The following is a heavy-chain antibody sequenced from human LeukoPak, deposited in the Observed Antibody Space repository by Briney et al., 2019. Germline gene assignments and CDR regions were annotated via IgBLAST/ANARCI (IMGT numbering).Heavy chain of an antibody. J-gene: IGHJ4*02. CDR3: ALLTVASDFDY. Sequence: GGSLRLSCAASGFTLRDYYMSWIRQAPGKGLEWVSNIHSSGTVKYYSDSVKGRFSISRDNAKSSLYLQMNSLRVEDTAVYYCALLTVASDFDYWGQGALVTVSS. CDR1: GFTLRDYY. D-gene: IGHD5-12*01. V-gene: IGHV3-11*04. CDR2: IHSSGTVK.